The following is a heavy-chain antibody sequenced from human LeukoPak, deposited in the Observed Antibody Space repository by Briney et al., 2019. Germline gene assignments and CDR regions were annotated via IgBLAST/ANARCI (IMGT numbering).Heavy chain of an antibody. CDR1: GYTFTGYY. Sequence: GASGKVSCKASGYTFTGYYMHWVRQAPGQGLEWRGGINAGNGKTKYSQKFPGRLTITRDTSSSTAYMELSRLRSEDTAVYYCARVGDSSGYYLFDYWGQGTLVTVSS. CDR3: ARVGDSSGYYLFDY. V-gene: IGHV1-3*01. J-gene: IGHJ4*02. CDR2: INAGNGKT. D-gene: IGHD3-22*01.